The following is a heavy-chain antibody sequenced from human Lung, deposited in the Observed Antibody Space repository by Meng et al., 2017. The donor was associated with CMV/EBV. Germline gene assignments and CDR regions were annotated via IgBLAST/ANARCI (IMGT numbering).Heavy chain of an antibody. Sequence: ASVXVSXXASGYSFITDSMHWVRQAPGQRLEWMGIINPGRGTTTYAQHFQGRVTMTRDTSTSTVYMELSSLRSEDTAIYYCAKAYCGNDCYYLGSWGQGTXVTVSS. J-gene: IGHJ4*02. D-gene: IGHD2-21*01. CDR3: AKAYCGNDCYYLGS. V-gene: IGHV1-46*01. CDR2: INPGRGTT. CDR1: GYSFITDS.